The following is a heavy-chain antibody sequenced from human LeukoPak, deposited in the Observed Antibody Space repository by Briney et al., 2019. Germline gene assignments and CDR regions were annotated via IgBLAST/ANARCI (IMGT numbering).Heavy chain of an antibody. D-gene: IGHD5-18*01. CDR1: GGSISSGDRY. CDR3: ARDSYSSGYVGFDY. Sequence: SETLSLTCTVSGGSISSGDRYWSWIRQSPGKGLEWIGYIYSTGNTYYNPSLKSRVIISVDTSNDQYSLELNSVTAADTAVYYCARDSYSSGYVGFDYWGQGILVTVSS. J-gene: IGHJ4*02. CDR2: IYSTGNT. V-gene: IGHV4-30-4*01.